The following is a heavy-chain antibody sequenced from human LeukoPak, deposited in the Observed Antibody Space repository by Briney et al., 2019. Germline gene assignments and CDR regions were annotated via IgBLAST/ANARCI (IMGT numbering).Heavy chain of an antibody. CDR1: GYTFTKYW. Sequence: GESLKISCKGSGYTFTKYWIGWVRQTPGKGLECMGIIYPGDSDTRYSPSFQGQVTISADKPISTAYLQWSSLKASDTAMYYCARRDMATNTPFDYWGQGTLVTVSS. J-gene: IGHJ4*02. V-gene: IGHV5-51*01. CDR2: IYPGDSDT. D-gene: IGHD5-24*01. CDR3: ARRDMATNTPFDY.